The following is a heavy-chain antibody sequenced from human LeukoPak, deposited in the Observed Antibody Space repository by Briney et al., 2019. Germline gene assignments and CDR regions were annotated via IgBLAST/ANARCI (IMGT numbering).Heavy chain of an antibody. CDR2: VYYSGSA. J-gene: IGHJ4*02. CDR1: SGSIRSYY. CDR3: ARHEKLGQFDY. D-gene: IGHD3-10*01. V-gene: IGHV4-59*08. Sequence: SETLSLTCTVSSGSIRSYYWSWIRQPPGKGLEWIGYVYYSGSANYNPPLKSRVTISVDTSKNQFSLKLSSVTAADTAVYYCARHEKLGQFDYWGQGTLVTVSS.